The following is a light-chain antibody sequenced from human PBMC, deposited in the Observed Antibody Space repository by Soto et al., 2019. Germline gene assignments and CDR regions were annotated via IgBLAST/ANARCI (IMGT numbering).Light chain of an antibody. Sequence: QSALTQPASVSGSPGQSITIPCTGTSSDVGSYNLVSWYQQHPGKAPKLMIFEVSKRPSGVPDRFSGSKSGNTASLTVSGLQAEDEADYYCSSYAGNTKGVFGTGTKVTVL. CDR2: EVS. CDR3: SSYAGNTKGV. J-gene: IGLJ1*01. V-gene: IGLV2-14*02. CDR1: SSDVGSYNL.